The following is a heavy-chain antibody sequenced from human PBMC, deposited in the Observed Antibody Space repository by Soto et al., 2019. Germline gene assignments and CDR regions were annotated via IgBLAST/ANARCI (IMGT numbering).Heavy chain of an antibody. V-gene: IGHV3-23*01. J-gene: IGHJ4*02. CDR2: ISGSGGST. D-gene: IGHD6-13*01. CDR3: AKLGDSWYGEIDS. Sequence: GGSLRLSCAASGFTFSSYAMSWVRQAPGKGLEWVSGISGSGGSTYYADSVKGRFTISRDNSKNTLFLQTNSLRAEDTAVYYCAKLGDSWYGEIDSWGQGTLVTVSS. CDR1: GFTFSSYA.